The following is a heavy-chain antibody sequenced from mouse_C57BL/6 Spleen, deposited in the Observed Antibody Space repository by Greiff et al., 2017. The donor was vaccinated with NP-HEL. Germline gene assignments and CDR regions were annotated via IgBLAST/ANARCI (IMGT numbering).Heavy chain of an antibody. Sequence: VKLMESGPGLVQPSQRLSITCPVSGFSLTSYDVHWVRQSPGKGLAWLGVIWSGGSTDYTAAFMSRLIITKDISKSQVFLKMNRLQADDTAIYYCAKKYGNYDYFDYWGQGTTLTVSS. CDR3: AKKYGNYDYFDY. V-gene: IGHV2-5*01. D-gene: IGHD2-10*02. J-gene: IGHJ2*01. CDR2: IWSGGST. CDR1: GFSLTSYD.